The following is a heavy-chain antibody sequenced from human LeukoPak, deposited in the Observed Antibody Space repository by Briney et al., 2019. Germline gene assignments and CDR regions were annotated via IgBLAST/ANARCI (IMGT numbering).Heavy chain of an antibody. Sequence: ASVKVSCKASGYTFTGYYMHWVRQAPGQGLEWMGWINPNSGGTNYAQKFQGRVTMTRDTSISTAYMELSRLRSDDTAVYYCARDSSGWYGTLDYWGQGTLVTVSS. D-gene: IGHD6-19*01. CDR1: GYTFTGYY. CDR3: ARDSSGWYGTLDY. J-gene: IGHJ4*02. V-gene: IGHV1-2*02. CDR2: INPNSGGT.